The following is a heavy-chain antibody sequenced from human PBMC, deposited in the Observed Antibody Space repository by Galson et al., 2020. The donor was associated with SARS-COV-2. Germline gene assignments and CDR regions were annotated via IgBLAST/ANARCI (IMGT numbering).Heavy chain of an antibody. CDR2: ITGSGVYT. V-gene: IGHV3-23*01. Sequence: GGSLRLSCAASGFDFSSYAMSWVRQAPGKGLERVSGITGSGVYTYYADPAKGRFTISRDTTKNTLYLQMNSLRVADTAIYYCAKEEHSLCHYYYLYYWGQGTLVTVSS. D-gene: IGHD5-18*01. J-gene: IGHJ4*02. CDR3: AKEEHSLCHYYYLYY. CDR1: GFDFSSYA.